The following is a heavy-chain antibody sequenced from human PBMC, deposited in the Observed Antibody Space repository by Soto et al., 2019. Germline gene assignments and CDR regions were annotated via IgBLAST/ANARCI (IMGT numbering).Heavy chain of an antibody. CDR1: GGSISPFY. J-gene: IGHJ4*02. D-gene: IGHD2-15*01. Sequence: SETLSLTCTVSGGSISPFYWSWVRQPPGKGLEWIGYLYYSGNTNYNPSLKSRVTISVDASKNQVSLRLTSVTAADTAVYYCARVGGVAARTFDYWGQGTLVTVSS. CDR3: ARVGGVAARTFDY. CDR2: LYYSGNT. V-gene: IGHV4-59*01.